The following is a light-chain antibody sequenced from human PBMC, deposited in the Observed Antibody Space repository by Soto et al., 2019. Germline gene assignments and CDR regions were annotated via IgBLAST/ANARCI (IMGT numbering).Light chain of an antibody. CDR1: SSDVGGYNY. CDR2: DVS. CDR3: SSYTSSNTYV. V-gene: IGLV2-14*03. Sequence: QSALTQPASVSGSPGQSITISCTGTSSDVGGYNYVAWYQQHPGKAPKLMIYDVSNWPSGVSNRFSGSKSGNTASLTISGLQAEDEADYYCSSYTSSNTYVFGTGTKLTVL. J-gene: IGLJ1*01.